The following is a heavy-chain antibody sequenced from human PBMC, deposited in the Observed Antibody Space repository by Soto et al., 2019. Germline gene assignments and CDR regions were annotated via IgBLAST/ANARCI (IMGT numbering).Heavy chain of an antibody. CDR3: ARDLRSNDAFDI. D-gene: IGHD4-17*01. Sequence: GGSLRLSCAASGFTFSSYSMNWVRQAPGKGLEGVSSISSSSSYIYYADSVKGRFTIYRDNAKNSLYLQMNSLRAEDTAVYYCARDLRSNDAFDIWGQGTMVTVSS. V-gene: IGHV3-21*01. J-gene: IGHJ3*02. CDR2: ISSSSSYI. CDR1: GFTFSSYS.